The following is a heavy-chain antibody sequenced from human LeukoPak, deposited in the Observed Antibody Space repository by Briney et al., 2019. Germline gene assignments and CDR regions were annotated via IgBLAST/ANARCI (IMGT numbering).Heavy chain of an antibody. CDR1: GGSISSYY. CDR3: ARHGRFPGGYGLEPPVGDYYYYYGMDV. V-gene: IGHV4-59*08. Sequence: PSETLSLTCTVSGGSISSYYWSWIRQPPGKGLEWIGYIYYSGSTNYNPSLKSRVTISVDTSKNQFSLQLSSVTAADTAVYYCARHGRFPGGYGLEPPVGDYYYYYGMDVWGQGTTVTVSS. J-gene: IGHJ6*02. CDR2: IYYSGST. D-gene: IGHD1-26*01.